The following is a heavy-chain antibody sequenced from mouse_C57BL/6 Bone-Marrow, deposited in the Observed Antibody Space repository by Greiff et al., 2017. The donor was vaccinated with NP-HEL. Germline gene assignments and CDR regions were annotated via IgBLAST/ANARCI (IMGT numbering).Heavy chain of an antibody. Sequence: VQVVESGPGLVQPSQSLSITCTVSGFSLTSYGVHWVRQPPGKGLEWLGVIWSGGSTDYNAAFISRLSISKDNSKSQVFFKMNSLQADDTAIYYCAKSWDYDVRAMDYWGQGTSVTVSS. CDR3: AKSWDYDVRAMDY. CDR2: IWSGGST. D-gene: IGHD2-4*01. J-gene: IGHJ4*01. CDR1: GFSLTSYG. V-gene: IGHV2-4*01.